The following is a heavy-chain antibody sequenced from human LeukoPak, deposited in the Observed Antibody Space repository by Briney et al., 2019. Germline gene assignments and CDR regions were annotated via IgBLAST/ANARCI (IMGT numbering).Heavy chain of an antibody. Sequence: ASVKVSCKASGYTFTGYYMHWVRQAPGQGLEWMGIINPSGGSTSYAQKFQGRVTMTRDMSTSTVYMELSSLRSEDTAVYYCARVGEAGSFDYWGQGTLVTVSS. J-gene: IGHJ4*02. CDR3: ARVGEAGSFDY. CDR2: INPSGGST. CDR1: GYTFTGYY. V-gene: IGHV1-46*01. D-gene: IGHD3-10*01.